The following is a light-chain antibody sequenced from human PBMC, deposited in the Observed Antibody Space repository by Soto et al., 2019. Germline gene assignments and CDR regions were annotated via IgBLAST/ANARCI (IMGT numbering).Light chain of an antibody. J-gene: IGKJ1*01. CDR2: GAS. V-gene: IGKV3-15*01. Sequence: EIVMTQSPATLSVSPGERATLSCRASQGVSSDLAWYHQKPGQAPRLLIYGASTRATGIPARFSGSGSGTEFTLTINSLQSEDFAVYYCQQYNNWPRTFGQGTQVDIK. CDR3: QQYNNWPRT. CDR1: QGVSSD.